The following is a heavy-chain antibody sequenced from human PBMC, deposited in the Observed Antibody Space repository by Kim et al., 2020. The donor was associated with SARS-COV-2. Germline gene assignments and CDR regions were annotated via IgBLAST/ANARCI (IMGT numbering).Heavy chain of an antibody. J-gene: IGHJ4*02. V-gene: IGHV3-7*04. CDR3: ARDRGARVLMVYAFFDY. D-gene: IGHD2-8*01. Sequence: GKGRFTISRDNAKNSLYLQMNSRRAEDTAVYYCARDRGARVLMVYAFFDYWGQGTLVTVSS.